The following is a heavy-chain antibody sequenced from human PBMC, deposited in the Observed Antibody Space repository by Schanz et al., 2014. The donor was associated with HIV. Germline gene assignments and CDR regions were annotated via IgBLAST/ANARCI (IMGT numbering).Heavy chain of an antibody. CDR1: GYTFTGYY. D-gene: IGHD1-26*01. CDR2: MNPNSGNT. Sequence: QVQLVQSGAEVKKPGASVKVSCKASGYTFTGYYMHWVRQAPGQGLEWMGWMNPNSGNTGYAQKFRGRVTMTRNTSTGTAYMELSSLRSDDTAVYYCARGPKWEGLMDVWGQGTTVIVSS. J-gene: IGHJ6*02. V-gene: IGHV1-8*02. CDR3: ARGPKWEGLMDV.